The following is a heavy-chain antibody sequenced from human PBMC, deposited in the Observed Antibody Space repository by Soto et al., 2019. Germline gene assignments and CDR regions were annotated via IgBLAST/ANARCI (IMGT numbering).Heavy chain of an antibody. CDR2: IIPILGTA. V-gene: IGHV1-69*11. CDR3: ARARAGSSWGPYYFDY. D-gene: IGHD6-13*01. Sequence: QVQLVQSGAEVKKPGSSVKVSCKASGGTFSSYAISWVRQAPGQGLEWMGGIIPILGTANYAQKFQGRVTITADESTSTAYMELSSLRSEDTAVYYCARARAGSSWGPYYFDYWGQGTLVTVSS. CDR1: GGTFSSYA. J-gene: IGHJ4*02.